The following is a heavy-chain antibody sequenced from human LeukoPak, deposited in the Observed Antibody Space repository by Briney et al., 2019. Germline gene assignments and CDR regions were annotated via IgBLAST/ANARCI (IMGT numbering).Heavy chain of an antibody. CDR2: INHSGST. CDR3: ARGSTIFGVVWGYYYMDV. Sequence: SETLSLTCAVYGGSFSGYYWSWIRQPPGKGLEWIGEINHSGSTNYNPSLKSRVTISVDTSKNQFSLKLSSVTAADTAVYYCARGSTIFGVVWGYYYMDVWGKGTTVTVSS. D-gene: IGHD3-3*01. V-gene: IGHV4-34*01. CDR1: GGSFSGYY. J-gene: IGHJ6*03.